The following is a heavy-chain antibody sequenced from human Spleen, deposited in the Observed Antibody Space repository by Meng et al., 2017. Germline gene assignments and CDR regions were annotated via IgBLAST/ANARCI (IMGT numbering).Heavy chain of an antibody. V-gene: IGHV6-1*01. D-gene: IGHD5-24*01. CDR2: TYYRSKWFN. CDR3: ARGDGYIIDY. J-gene: IGHJ4*02. Sequence: VQLQQSGPGLVKPSQTLSLTCAISGDSVASISAAWNWIRKSPSRGLEWLGRTYYRSKWFNDYALSVKSRVTVNPDTSKNQFSLQLNSVTPEDTAVYYCARGDGYIIDYWGQGTLVTVSS. CDR1: GDSVASISAA.